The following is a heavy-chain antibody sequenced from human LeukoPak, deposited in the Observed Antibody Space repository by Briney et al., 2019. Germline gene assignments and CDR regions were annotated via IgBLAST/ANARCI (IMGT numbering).Heavy chain of an antibody. J-gene: IGHJ4*02. Sequence: PGGSLRLSCAASGLTVSSNYMSWARQAPGKGLEWVSVIYSGGNTDYADSVKGRFTISRDNSRNTVYLQMNSLRAEDTAVYYCARYYYDSSGYAYYFDYWGQGTLVTVSS. CDR1: GLTVSSNY. CDR2: IYSGGNT. V-gene: IGHV3-53*01. CDR3: ARYYYDSSGYAYYFDY. D-gene: IGHD3-22*01.